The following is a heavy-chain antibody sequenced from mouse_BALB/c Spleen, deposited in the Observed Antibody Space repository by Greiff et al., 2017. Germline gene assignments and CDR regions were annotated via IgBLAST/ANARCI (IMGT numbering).Heavy chain of an antibody. CDR3: VRDFPDYGSSLAY. CDR1: GFSLTSYD. D-gene: IGHD1-1*01. Sequence: QVQLKQSGPGLVAPSQSLSITCTVSGFSLTSYDISWIRQPPGKGLEWLGVIWTGGGTNYNSAFMSRLSISKDNSKSQVFLKMNSLQTDDTAIYYCVRDFPDYGSSLAYWGQGTLVTVSA. V-gene: IGHV2-9-2*01. CDR2: IWTGGGT. J-gene: IGHJ3*01.